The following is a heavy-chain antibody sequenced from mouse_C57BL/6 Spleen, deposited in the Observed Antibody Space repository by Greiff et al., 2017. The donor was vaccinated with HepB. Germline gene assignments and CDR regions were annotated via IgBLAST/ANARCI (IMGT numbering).Heavy chain of an antibody. CDR3: ARLYITTVVATLDFDY. D-gene: IGHD1-1*01. CDR2: IYPSDSET. V-gene: IGHV1-61*01. Sequence: QVQLQQSGAELVRPGSSVKLSCKASGYTFTSYWMDWVKQRPGQGLEWIGNIYPSDSETHYNQKFKDKATLTVDKSSSTAYMQLSSLTSEDSAVYYCARLYITTVVATLDFDYWGQGTTLTVSS. J-gene: IGHJ2*01. CDR1: GYTFTSYW.